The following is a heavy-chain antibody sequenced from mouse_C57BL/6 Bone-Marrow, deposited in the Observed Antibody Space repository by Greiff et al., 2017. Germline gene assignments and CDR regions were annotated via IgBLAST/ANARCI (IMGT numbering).Heavy chain of an antibody. CDR3: ARYLGDY. D-gene: IGHD3-3*01. J-gene: IGHJ2*01. CDR2: ISSGSSTL. Sequence: EVNVVESGGGLVKPGGSLKLSCAASGFTFSDYGMHWVRQAPETGLEWVAYISSGSSTLYYADTVKGRFTISRDNAKNTLFLQMTSLRSEDTAMYYCARYLGDYWGQGTTLTVSS. CDR1: GFTFSDYG. V-gene: IGHV5-17*01.